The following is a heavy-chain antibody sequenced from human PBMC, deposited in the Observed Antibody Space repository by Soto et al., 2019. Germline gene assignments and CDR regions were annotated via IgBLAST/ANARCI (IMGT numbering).Heavy chain of an antibody. Sequence: SETLSLTCTVSGGSISSSSYYWGWIRQPPGKGLEWIGSIYYSGSTYYNPSLKSRVTISVDTSQNQFSLRLSSVTAADTAVYYCARDVAGPEYQLLWNNYSYYYGMDVWGQGTTVTVYS. CDR2: IYYSGST. CDR1: GGSISSSSYY. D-gene: IGHD2-2*01. CDR3: ARDVAGPEYQLLWNNYSYYYGMDV. V-gene: IGHV4-39*07. J-gene: IGHJ6*02.